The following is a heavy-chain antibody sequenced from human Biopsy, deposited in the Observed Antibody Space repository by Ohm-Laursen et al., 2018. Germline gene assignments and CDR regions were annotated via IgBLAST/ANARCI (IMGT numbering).Heavy chain of an antibody. V-gene: IGHV3-9*01. CDR3: ARDISPSTFPENTLDI. J-gene: IGHJ3*02. D-gene: IGHD2/OR15-2a*01. CDR2: MSRNNGFI. CDR1: GFKFDDYA. Sequence: SLRFSCAAAGFKFDDYAMHWVRQTPGKGLEWVSGMSRNNGFIGYADSVRGRFTISRDNGQNSLYLQMNNLITKDTAVYYCARDISPSTFPENTLDIWGQGTMVTVSS.